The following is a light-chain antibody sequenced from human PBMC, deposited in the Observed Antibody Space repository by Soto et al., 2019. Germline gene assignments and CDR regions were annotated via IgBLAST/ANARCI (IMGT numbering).Light chain of an antibody. J-gene: IGKJ2*01. CDR1: QSVSSN. CDR2: GAS. Sequence: EIVMTQSPATLSVSPGERATLSCRASQSVSSNLAWYQQKPGQAPRLLIYGASTGATGIPARFSGSGSGTEFTLTISSLQSEDFAVYYCQHYNNWPYTFGQGIKLEMK. V-gene: IGKV3-15*01. CDR3: QHYNNWPYT.